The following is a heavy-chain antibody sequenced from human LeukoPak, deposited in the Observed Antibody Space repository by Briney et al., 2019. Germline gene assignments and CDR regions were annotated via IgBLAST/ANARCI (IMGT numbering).Heavy chain of an antibody. CDR2: ISAYNGNT. D-gene: IGHD3-16*01. V-gene: IGHV1-18*01. CDR3: ARKGPAEKAGGLDY. CDR1: GYTFTSHG. Sequence: ASVKVSCKASGYTFTSHGISWVRQAPGQGLEWMGWISAYNGNTNYAQKLQGRVTMTTDTSTSTAYMELRSLRSDDTAVYYCARKGPAEKAGGLDYWGQGTLVTVSS. J-gene: IGHJ4*02.